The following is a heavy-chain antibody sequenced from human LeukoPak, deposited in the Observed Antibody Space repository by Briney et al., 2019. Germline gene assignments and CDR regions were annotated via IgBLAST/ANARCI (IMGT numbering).Heavy chain of an antibody. Sequence: GGSLRLSCAASGFTFSSYAMHWVRQAPGKGLEWVAVISYDGSNKYYADSVKGRFTISRDNSKNTLYLQMNSLRAEDTAVYYCARAIGRDYDFWSGRDDYYYYGMDVWGRGTTVTVSS. V-gene: IGHV3-30-3*01. D-gene: IGHD3-3*01. CDR1: GFTFSSYA. J-gene: IGHJ6*02. CDR3: ARAIGRDYDFWSGRDDYYYYGMDV. CDR2: ISYDGSNK.